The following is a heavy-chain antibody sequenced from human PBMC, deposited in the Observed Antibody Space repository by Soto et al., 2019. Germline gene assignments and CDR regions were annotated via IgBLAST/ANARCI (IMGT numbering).Heavy chain of an antibody. V-gene: IGHV4-34*01. CDR3: ARGGEGAAAGLDY. Sequence: QVQLQQWGAGLLKPSETLSLTCAVYGGSFSGYYWSWIRQPPGKGLEWIGEINHSGSTNYNPSLKSRVAISVDTSKNQFSLKLSSVTAADTAVYYCARGGEGAAAGLDYWGQGTLVTVSS. J-gene: IGHJ4*02. CDR2: INHSGST. CDR1: GGSFSGYY. D-gene: IGHD6-13*01.